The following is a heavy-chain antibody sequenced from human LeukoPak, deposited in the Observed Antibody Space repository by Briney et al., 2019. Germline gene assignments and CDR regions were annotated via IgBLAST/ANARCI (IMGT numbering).Heavy chain of an antibody. CDR3: AKEVDCSGGSCYWNWFDH. D-gene: IGHD2-15*01. CDR2: ISGSGGTT. CDR1: GFTFSSYA. Sequence: PGGSLRLSCAASGFTFSSYAMSWVRQAPGKGLEWVSAISGSGGTTYYADSVRGRFTISRDNSKNTLYLQMNSLRAEDTAVYYCAKEVDCSGGSCYWNWFDHWDQGTLVTVSS. V-gene: IGHV3-23*01. J-gene: IGHJ5*02.